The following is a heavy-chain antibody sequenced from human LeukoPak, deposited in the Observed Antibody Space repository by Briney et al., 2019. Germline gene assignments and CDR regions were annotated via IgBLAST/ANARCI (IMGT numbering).Heavy chain of an antibody. CDR1: GYSISSGYY. Sequence: SETLSLTCAVSGYSISSGYYWGWIRQPPGKGLEWNGSTYHSGSTYYNPSLKSRVTISVDTSKNQFSLKLSSVTAADTAVYYCARQWGYCSSTICYSPTRFDPWGQGTLVTVSS. J-gene: IGHJ5*02. CDR2: TYHSGST. CDR3: ARQWGYCSSTICYSPTRFDP. V-gene: IGHV4-38-2*01. D-gene: IGHD2-2*02.